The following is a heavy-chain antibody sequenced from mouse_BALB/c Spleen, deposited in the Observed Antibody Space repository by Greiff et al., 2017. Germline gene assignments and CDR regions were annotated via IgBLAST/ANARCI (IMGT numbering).Heavy chain of an antibody. V-gene: IGHV1-82*01. CDR1: GYAFSSSW. J-gene: IGHJ2*01. D-gene: IGHD1-1*01. CDR3: ARGGLLRKYFDY. CDR2: IYPGDGDT. Sequence: VQLQQSGPELVKPGASVKISCKASGYAFSSSWMNWVKQRPGQGLEWIGRIYPGDGDTNYNGKFKGKATLTADKSSSTAYMQLSSLTSVDSAVYFCARGGLLRKYFDYWGQGTTLTVSS.